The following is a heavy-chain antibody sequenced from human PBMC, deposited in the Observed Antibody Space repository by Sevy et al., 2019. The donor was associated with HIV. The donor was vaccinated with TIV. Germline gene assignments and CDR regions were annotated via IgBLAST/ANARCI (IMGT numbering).Heavy chain of an antibody. CDR2: FDPEDDET. CDR3: ATTKDYYESSGYPFDD. J-gene: IGHJ4*02. CDR1: GDTLTQLS. V-gene: IGHV1-24*01. Sequence: ASLKVSCKVSGDTLTQLSMHWVRQAPGKGLEWMATFDPEDDETFYAQKFQGRVTLTEDRSTGTAYMGLSSLRSGDTALYFCATTKDYYESSGYPFDDWGQGTLVTVSS. D-gene: IGHD3-22*01.